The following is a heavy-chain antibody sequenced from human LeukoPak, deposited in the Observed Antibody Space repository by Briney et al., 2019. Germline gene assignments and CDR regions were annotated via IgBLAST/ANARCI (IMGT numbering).Heavy chain of an antibody. CDR2: ISGSGGST. CDR3: AKDPDLYYYGSGISGYFDY. J-gene: IGHJ4*02. D-gene: IGHD3-10*01. CDR1: GFTFSSYA. V-gene: IGHV3-23*01. Sequence: GGSLRLSCAASGFTFSSYAMSWVRQAPGKGLEWVSAISGSGGSTYYADSVKGRFTISRDNSKNTLYLQMNSLRAEDTAVYYCAKDPDLYYYGSGISGYFDYWGQGTLVPVSS.